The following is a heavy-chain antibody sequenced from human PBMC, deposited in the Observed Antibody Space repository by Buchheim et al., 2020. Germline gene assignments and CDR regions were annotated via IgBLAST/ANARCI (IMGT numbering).Heavy chain of an antibody. CDR1: GFTFSSYA. CDR3: AKGMGGQWLVRAYYYGMDV. CDR2: ISGSGGST. V-gene: IGHV3-23*01. J-gene: IGHJ6*02. D-gene: IGHD6-19*01. Sequence: EVQLLESGGGLVQPGGSLRLSCAASGFTFSSYAMSWVRQAPGKGLEWVSAISGSGGSTYYADSVKGRFTISRDNSKNTLYLKMNSLRAEDTAVYYCAKGMGGQWLVRAYYYGMDVWGQGTT.